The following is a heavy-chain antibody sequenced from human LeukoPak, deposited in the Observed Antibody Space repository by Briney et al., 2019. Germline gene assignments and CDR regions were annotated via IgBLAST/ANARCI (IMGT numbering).Heavy chain of an antibody. D-gene: IGHD3-22*01. CDR1: GGSFSGYY. CDR2: INHSGST. Sequence: SETLSLTCAVYGGSFSGYYWSWIRQPPGKGLEWIGEINHSGSTNYNPSLKSRVTISVDTSKNQFSLKLSSVTAADTAVYCCARGRQRAYYYDSSGYPPDYWGQGTLVTVSS. V-gene: IGHV4-34*01. J-gene: IGHJ4*02. CDR3: ARGRQRAYYYDSSGYPPDY.